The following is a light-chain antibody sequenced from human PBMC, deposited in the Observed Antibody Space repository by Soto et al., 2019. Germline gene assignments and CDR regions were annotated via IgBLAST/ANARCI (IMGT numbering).Light chain of an antibody. CDR1: QSVSSSY. J-gene: IGKJ1*01. CDR3: QQYGSSPMRT. Sequence: EIVLTQSPGTLSLSPGERATLSCRASQSVSSSYLAGYQQKPGQAPRLLIYGASSRATGIPDRFSGSGSGTDFTLTISRLEPEDVAVYYCQQYGSSPMRTFGQGTKVEIK. V-gene: IGKV3-20*01. CDR2: GAS.